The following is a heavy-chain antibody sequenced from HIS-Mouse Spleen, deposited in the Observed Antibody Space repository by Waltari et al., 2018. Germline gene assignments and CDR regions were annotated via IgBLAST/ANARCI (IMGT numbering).Heavy chain of an antibody. CDR1: GFTCRSYA. D-gene: IGHD6-19*01. V-gene: IGHV3-30-3*01. J-gene: IGHJ3*02. CDR2: ISYDGSNK. CDR3: ARVNGIAVAGTDAFDI. Sequence: QVQLVEAGGGVVRPGRSLRTSCVASGFTCRSYARDWVRQAPGKGLEWVAVISYDGSNKYYADSVKGRFTISRDNSKNTLYLQMNSLRAEDTAVYYCARVNGIAVAGTDAFDIWGQGTMVTVSS.